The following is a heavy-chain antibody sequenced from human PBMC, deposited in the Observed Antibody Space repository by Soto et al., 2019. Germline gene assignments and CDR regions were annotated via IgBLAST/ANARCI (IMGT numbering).Heavy chain of an antibody. CDR2: IYYSGYT. J-gene: IGHJ6*02. V-gene: IGHV4-61*01. Sequence: QVQLQESGPGLVKPSETLSLTCTISGSSVSSGSYYWSWIRQPPGKGLEWIGYIYYSGYTDYNPSLKSRVTIPLDISKNQFSLKLNSVTAADTAVYYCARVGYDFWSGFENDYYYGMDVWGQGTTVTVSS. CDR1: GSSVSSGSYY. D-gene: IGHD3-3*01. CDR3: ARVGYDFWSGFENDYYYGMDV.